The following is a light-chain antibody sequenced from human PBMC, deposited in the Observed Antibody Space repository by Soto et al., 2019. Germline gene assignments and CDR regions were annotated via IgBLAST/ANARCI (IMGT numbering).Light chain of an antibody. CDR3: LAWDDSLNGNL. CDR2: TND. Sequence: QSVLTQPPSASGTPGQRVTISCSGSSSNIESNTVYWYQQIPGMAPRLLIHTNDRRPSGVPDRFSGSKSGTSASLAISGHQSEDEADYYCLAWDDSLNGNLFGTGTKVTVL. J-gene: IGLJ1*01. V-gene: IGLV1-44*01. CDR1: SSNIESNT.